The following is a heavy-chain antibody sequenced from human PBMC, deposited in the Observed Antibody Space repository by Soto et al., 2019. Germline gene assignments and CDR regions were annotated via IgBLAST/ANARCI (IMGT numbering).Heavy chain of an antibody. Sequence: PSETLSLTCTVSGGSISSGNDYWSWIRQPPGRGLEWIGYIYYSGRTYYNPSLKSRVIISVDTSKNQFSLKLTSVTAADTAVYYCARDRGGYDWIDTGGQGALVTVSS. CDR2: IYYSGRT. D-gene: IGHD5-12*01. CDR3: ARDRGGYDWIDT. V-gene: IGHV4-30-4*01. J-gene: IGHJ4*02. CDR1: GGSISSGNDY.